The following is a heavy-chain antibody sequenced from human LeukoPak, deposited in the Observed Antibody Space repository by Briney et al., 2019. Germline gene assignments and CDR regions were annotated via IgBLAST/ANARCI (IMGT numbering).Heavy chain of an antibody. CDR1: GYTFTGYY. J-gene: IGHJ6*02. V-gene: IGHV1-2*02. Sequence: ASVKVSCKASGYTFTGYYMHWVRQAPGQGLEWMGWINPNSGGTNYAQKFQGRVTMTRDTSISTAYMELSRLRSDDTAVYYCARENSSSSHYYYYYGMDVWGQGTTITVSS. D-gene: IGHD6-6*01. CDR3: ARENSSSSHYYYYYGMDV. CDR2: INPNSGGT.